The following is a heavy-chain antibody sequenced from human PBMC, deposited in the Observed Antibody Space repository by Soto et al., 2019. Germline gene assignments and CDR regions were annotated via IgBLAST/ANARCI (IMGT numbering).Heavy chain of an antibody. CDR2: ISGSGIST. J-gene: IGHJ6*02. CDR1: GFTFSTYP. D-gene: IGHD4-4*01. Sequence: EAQLSESGGGLVQPGGSLRLSCAASGFTFSTYPMSWVRQAPGKGLEWVSGISGSGISTYYADPVKGRFTISRDNSKNTVFLQMNSLRAEDTAVDYCAKPPVITASYYYYDMDVWGQGTTVTVSS. V-gene: IGHV3-23*01. CDR3: AKPPVITASYYYYDMDV.